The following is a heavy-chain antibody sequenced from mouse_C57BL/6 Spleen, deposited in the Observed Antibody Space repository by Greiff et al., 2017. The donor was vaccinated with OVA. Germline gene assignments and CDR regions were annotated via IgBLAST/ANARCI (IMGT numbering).Heavy chain of an antibody. D-gene: IGHD1-1*01. Sequence: VKLMESGAELVKPGASVKLSCKASGYTFTSYWMHWVKQRPGQGLEWIGMIHPNSGSTNYNEKFKSKATLTVDKSSSTAYMQLSSLTSEDSAVYYCAREDYGSSYAMDYWGQGTSVTVSS. CDR3: AREDYGSSYAMDY. CDR1: GYTFTSYW. J-gene: IGHJ4*01. V-gene: IGHV1-64*01. CDR2: IHPNSGST.